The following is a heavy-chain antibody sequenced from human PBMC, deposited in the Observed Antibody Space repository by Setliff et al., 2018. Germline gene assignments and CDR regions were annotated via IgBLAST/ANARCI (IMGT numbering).Heavy chain of an antibody. D-gene: IGHD3-22*01. CDR2: IYTSGST. Sequence: TLSLTCTVSGGSISSGSYYWSWTRQPAGKGLEWIGHIYTSGSTNYNPSLKSRVTISVDTSKNQFSLKLSSVTAADTAVYYCARGRDYYDSSGYTDYWGQGTLVTVSS. CDR3: ARGRDYYDSSGYTDY. V-gene: IGHV4-61*09. CDR1: GGSISSGSYY. J-gene: IGHJ4*02.